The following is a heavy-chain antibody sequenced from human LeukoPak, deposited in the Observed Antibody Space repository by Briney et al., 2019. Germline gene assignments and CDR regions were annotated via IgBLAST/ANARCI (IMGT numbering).Heavy chain of an antibody. D-gene: IGHD1-26*01. CDR3: ARDKIVGATNSDY. CDR2: ISPTGSTT. V-gene: IGHV3-74*01. Sequence: PGGSLRLSCTASGFSFSGHWMHWARQLPGKGLVWVSRISPTGSTTSYADSVKGRFTISRDNAKNSLYLQMNSLRAEDTAVYYCARDKIVGATNSDYWGQGTLVTVSS. J-gene: IGHJ4*02. CDR1: GFSFSGHW.